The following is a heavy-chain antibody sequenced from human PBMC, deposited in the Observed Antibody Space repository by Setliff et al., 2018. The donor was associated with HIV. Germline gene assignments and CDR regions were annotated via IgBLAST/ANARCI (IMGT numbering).Heavy chain of an antibody. D-gene: IGHD1-26*01. CDR3: ARRDRGEWENTFDP. CDR1: GASFTDHY. V-gene: IGHV4-59*11. J-gene: IGHJ5*02. CDR2: ICYSGTT. Sequence: NPSETLSLTCIVSGASFTDHYWSWIRQPPGKGLEWIGYICYSGTTNYNPSLKSRVTLSVDTSKNQFSLKVRSVTAADTAVYYCARRDRGEWENTFDPWGQGTLVTVSS.